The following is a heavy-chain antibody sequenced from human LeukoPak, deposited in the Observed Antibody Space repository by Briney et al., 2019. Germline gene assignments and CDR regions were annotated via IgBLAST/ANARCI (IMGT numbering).Heavy chain of an antibody. CDR3: ARDSDGLDY. V-gene: IGHV4-59*01. CDR2: MYNSGST. D-gene: IGHD2-8*01. CDR1: GGSISSYY. J-gene: IGHJ4*02. Sequence: KPSETLSLTCTVSGGSISSYYWSWARQPPGKGLEWIGYMYNSGSTKYNPSLKSRVTISVDTSKNQFSLKLSSVTAADTAVYYCARDSDGLDYWGQGTLVTVSS.